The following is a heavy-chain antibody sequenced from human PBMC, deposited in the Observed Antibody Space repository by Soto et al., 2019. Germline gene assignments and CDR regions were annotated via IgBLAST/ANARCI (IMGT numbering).Heavy chain of an antibody. V-gene: IGHV3-64D*08. CDR3: VKGRRNIVVVPAARTLGDFGAFDI. CDR2: ISSNGGST. Sequence: PGGSLRLSCSASGFTFSSYAMHWVRQAPGKGLEYVSAISSNGGSTYYADSVKGRFTISRDNSKNTLYLQMSSLRAEDTAVYYCVKGRRNIVVVPAARTLGDFGAFDIWGQGTMVTVSS. D-gene: IGHD2-2*01. J-gene: IGHJ3*02. CDR1: GFTFSSYA.